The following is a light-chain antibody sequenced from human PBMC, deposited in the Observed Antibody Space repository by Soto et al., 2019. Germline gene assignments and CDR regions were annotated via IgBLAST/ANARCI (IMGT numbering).Light chain of an antibody. V-gene: IGKV2-28*01. J-gene: IGKJ2*01. Sequence: DIVMTQSPLSLPVTPGEPASISCRSSQSLLHSPGNNYVNCYLQKPGQSPQVLIYLGSIRSSGVPDRFSGSGSGTDFTLKISKVEAEDVGVCYCMQVYTFGQGTKVDIK. CDR3: MQVYT. CDR1: QSLLHSPGNNY. CDR2: LGS.